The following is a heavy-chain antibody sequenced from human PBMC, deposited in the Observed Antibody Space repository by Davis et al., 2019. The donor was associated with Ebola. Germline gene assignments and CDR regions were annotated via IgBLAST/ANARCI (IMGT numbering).Heavy chain of an antibody. CDR1: GGSISSGDYY. CDR2: IYYSGST. D-gene: IGHD1-26*01. V-gene: IGHV4-30-4*01. CDR3: ARLTRYSGSYLSWDIDY. J-gene: IGHJ4*02. Sequence: MPSETLSLTCTVSGGSISSGDYYWSWIRQPPGKGLEWIGYIYYSGSTYYNPSLKSRVTISVDTSKNQFSLKLSSVTAADTAVYYCARLTRYSGSYLSWDIDYWGQGTLVTVSS.